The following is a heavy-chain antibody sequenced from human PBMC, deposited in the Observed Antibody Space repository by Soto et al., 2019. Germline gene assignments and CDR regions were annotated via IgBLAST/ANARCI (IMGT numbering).Heavy chain of an antibody. CDR1: GFTFSSYA. CDR2: ISGSGGST. V-gene: IGHV3-23*01. D-gene: IGHD2-21*02. J-gene: IGHJ4*02. Sequence: PGGSLRLSCAASGFTFSSYAMSWVRQAPGKGLEWVSAISGSGGSTYYADSVKGRFTISRDNSKNTLYLQMNSLRAEDTAVYYCAKGVSAYCGGDCYFDYWGQGTLVTVSS. CDR3: AKGVSAYCGGDCYFDY.